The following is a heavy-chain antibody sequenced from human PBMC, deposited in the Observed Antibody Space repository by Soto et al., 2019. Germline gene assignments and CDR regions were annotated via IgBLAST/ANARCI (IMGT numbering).Heavy chain of an antibody. CDR2: IKQDGSEK. Sequence: PGGSLRLSCAASGFTFSSYWMSWVRQAPGKGLEWVANIKQDGSEKYYVDSVKGRFTISRDNAKNSLYLQMNSLRAEDTAVYYCARDPNIVLVPAALRSYYYYYGMDVWGQGTTVPSP. V-gene: IGHV3-7*01. D-gene: IGHD2-2*01. J-gene: IGHJ6*02. CDR1: GFTFSSYW. CDR3: ARDPNIVLVPAALRSYYYYYGMDV.